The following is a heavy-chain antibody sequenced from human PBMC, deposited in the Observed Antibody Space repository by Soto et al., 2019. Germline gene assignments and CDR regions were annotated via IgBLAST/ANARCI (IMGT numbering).Heavy chain of an antibody. J-gene: IGHJ4*02. CDR3: ARLVTGTYSY. CDR2: VYRTGST. V-gene: IGHV4-4*02. CDR1: GGSISTSNW. Sequence: SETLSLTCAVSGGSISTSNWWSWVRQPPGKGLEWIGEVYRTGSTNYNPSLESRLTISVDKSKNQFSLKLTSVTAADTAVYYCARLVTGTYSYWGQGTLVTVSS. D-gene: IGHD1-20*01.